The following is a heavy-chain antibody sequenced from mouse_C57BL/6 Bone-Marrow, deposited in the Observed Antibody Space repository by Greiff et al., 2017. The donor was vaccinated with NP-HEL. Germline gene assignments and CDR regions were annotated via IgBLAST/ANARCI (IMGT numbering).Heavy chain of an antibody. V-gene: IGHV1-76*01. CDR2: IYPGSGNT. D-gene: IGHD1-1*01. Sequence: VKLQQSGAELVRPGASVKLSCKASGYTFTDYYINWVKQRPGQGLEWIARIYPGSGNTYYNEKFKGKATLTAEKSSSTAYMQLSSLTSEDSAVYFCARHYGSPFYYAMDYWGQGTSVTVSS. CDR1: GYTFTDYY. J-gene: IGHJ4*01. CDR3: ARHYGSPFYYAMDY.